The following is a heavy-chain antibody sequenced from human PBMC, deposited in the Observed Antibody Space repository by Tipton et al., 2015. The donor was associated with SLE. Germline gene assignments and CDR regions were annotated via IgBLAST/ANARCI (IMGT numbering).Heavy chain of an antibody. CDR2: IYYSGST. V-gene: IGHV4-59*12. D-gene: IGHD1-26*01. CDR1: GGSISSYY. CDR3: ARDFKGIVADYFDY. J-gene: IGHJ4*02. Sequence: TLSLTCTVSGGSISSYYWSWIRQPPGKGLEWIGYIYYSGSTNYSPSLKSRVTISVDKSKNQFSLKLRSVTAADTAVYYCARDFKGIVADYFDYWGQGTLVTVSS.